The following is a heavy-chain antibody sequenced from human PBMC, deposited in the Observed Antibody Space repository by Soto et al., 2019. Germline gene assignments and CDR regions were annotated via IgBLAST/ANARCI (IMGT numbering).Heavy chain of an antibody. CDR3: ARGVPATAGVSVGAFDI. V-gene: IGHV4-59*01. CDR2: IYYSGST. J-gene: IGHJ3*02. CDR1: GGSISSYY. Sequence: TLSLTCTVSGGSISSYYWSWIRQPPGKGLEWIGYIYYSGSTNYNPSLKSRVTISVDTSKNQFSLKLSSVTAADTAVYYCARGVPATAGVSVGAFDIWGQGTMVTVSS. D-gene: IGHD2-2*01.